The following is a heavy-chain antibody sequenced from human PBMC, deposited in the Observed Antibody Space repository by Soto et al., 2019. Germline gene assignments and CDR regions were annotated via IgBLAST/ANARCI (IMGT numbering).Heavy chain of an antibody. J-gene: IGHJ6*02. CDR1: GGSISSGSYY. Sequence: SETLSLTCTVSGGSISSGSYYWSWIRQHPGKGLEWIGYIYYSGSTYYNPSLKSRVTISVDTSKNQFSLKLSSVTAADTAVYYCARVSGVYDSSGYYQEYYYYGMDVWGQGTTVTVSS. CDR3: ARVSGVYDSSGYYQEYYYYGMDV. D-gene: IGHD3-22*01. V-gene: IGHV4-31*03. CDR2: IYYSGST.